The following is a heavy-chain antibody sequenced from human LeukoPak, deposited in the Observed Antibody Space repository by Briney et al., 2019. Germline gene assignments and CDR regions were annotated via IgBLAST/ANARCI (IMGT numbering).Heavy chain of an antibody. CDR3: ARDGVAKSLDY. V-gene: IGHV3-64*04. J-gene: IGHJ4*02. D-gene: IGHD2-15*01. CDR1: GFTFSSYL. Sequence: GGSLRLSCSASGFTFSSYLMHWVRQAPGKGLEYVSAISGNGGSTFYADSVKGRFTISRDNSKNTLYLQMNSLRAEDTAVYYCARDGVAKSLDYWGQGTLVTVSS. CDR2: ISGNGGST.